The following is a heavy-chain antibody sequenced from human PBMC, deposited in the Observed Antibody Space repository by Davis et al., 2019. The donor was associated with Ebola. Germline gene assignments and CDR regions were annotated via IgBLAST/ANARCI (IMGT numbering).Heavy chain of an antibody. Sequence: ASVKVSCKASGYTFTSYDINWVRQATGQGLEWMGWMNPNSGNTGYAQKFQGRVTMTRNTSISTAYMELSSLRSEDTAVYYCGLWFGELSVWFDPWGQGTLVTVSS. V-gene: IGHV1-8*01. CDR3: GLWFGELSVWFDP. D-gene: IGHD3-10*01. J-gene: IGHJ5*02. CDR2: MNPNSGNT. CDR1: GYTFTSYD.